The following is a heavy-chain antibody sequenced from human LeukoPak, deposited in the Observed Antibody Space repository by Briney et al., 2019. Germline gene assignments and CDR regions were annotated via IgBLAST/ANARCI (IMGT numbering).Heavy chain of an antibody. CDR3: ASASGLNDAFDI. CDR2: IYYSGST. Sequence: SETLSLTCTVSGGSISSNYYYWGWIRQPPGKGLEWIENIYYSGSTYYNPSLRSRVTISIDTSKNQFSLKVKSVTAADTAVYYCASASGLNDAFDIWGQGTMIIVSS. CDR1: GGSISSNYYY. V-gene: IGHV4-39*07. J-gene: IGHJ3*02. D-gene: IGHD6-19*01.